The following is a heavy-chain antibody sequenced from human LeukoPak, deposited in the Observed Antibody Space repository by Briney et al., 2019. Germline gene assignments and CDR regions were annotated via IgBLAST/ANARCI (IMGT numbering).Heavy chain of an antibody. CDR2: ISGSGGST. D-gene: IGHD1-26*01. V-gene: IGHV3-23*01. Sequence: PGGSLRLSCAASGFTFSSYAMSWVRQAPGKGLEGVSAISGSGGSTYYADSVKGRFTISRDNSKNTLYLQMNSLRAEDTAVYYCAKPPAAGWEYFDYWGQGTLVTVSS. CDR3: AKPPAAGWEYFDY. CDR1: GFTFSSYA. J-gene: IGHJ4*02.